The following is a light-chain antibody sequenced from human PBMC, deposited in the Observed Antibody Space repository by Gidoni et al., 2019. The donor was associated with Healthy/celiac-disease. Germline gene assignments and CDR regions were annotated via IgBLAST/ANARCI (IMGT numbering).Light chain of an antibody. CDR1: TSISSY. V-gene: IGKV1-39*01. J-gene: IGKJ1*01. CDR2: AAS. Sequence: DIQMTQSPSSLSASVGDRVNITCRASTSISSYLNWYQQKPGKAPKLLIYAASSLQSGVPSSFSGSGSGTDFTLTISSLQPEDFATYYCQQSYSTPQTFGQGTKVEIK. CDR3: QQSYSTPQT.